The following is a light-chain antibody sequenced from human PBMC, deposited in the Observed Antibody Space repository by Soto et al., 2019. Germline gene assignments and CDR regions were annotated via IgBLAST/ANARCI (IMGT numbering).Light chain of an antibody. Sequence: QSALTQPASVSGSPGQSTTISCTGTSSDVGGYIYVSWYQQHPGKAPKLLIYEVSNRPSGVSTRFSGSKSGDTASLNISGLQAEDEADYYCSSYTSGSTPLVFGTGTKVTVL. CDR3: SSYTSGSTPLV. J-gene: IGLJ1*01. V-gene: IGLV2-14*01. CDR2: EVS. CDR1: SSDVGGYIY.